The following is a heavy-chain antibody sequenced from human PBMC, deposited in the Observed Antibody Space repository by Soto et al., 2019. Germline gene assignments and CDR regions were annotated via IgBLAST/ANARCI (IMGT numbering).Heavy chain of an antibody. CDR2: MYYSGNT. Sequence: PSETLSLTCTVSGGSITSNTFYWGWIRQPPGKGLEWIGSMYYSGNTYYNQSLKNRVTISVDASKNQFSLKLSSVTAADTAVYYCARGRRTIVRGVIIPTSSSTYNWFDPWGQGTLVTVSS. D-gene: IGHD3-10*01. CDR3: ARGRRTIVRGVIIPTSSSTYNWFDP. V-gene: IGHV4-39*01. CDR1: GGSITSNTFY. J-gene: IGHJ5*02.